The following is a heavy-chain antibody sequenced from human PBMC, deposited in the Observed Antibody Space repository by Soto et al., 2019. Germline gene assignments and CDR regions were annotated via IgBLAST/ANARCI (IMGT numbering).Heavy chain of an antibody. V-gene: IGHV1-46*03. Sequence: QMQLVQSGAEVKKPGASVKASCKAAGYPFTRHYIHWVRQAPGQVLERMGIINSSGGHTYYAQKFQGRVALFIDTSTSTGYMELSSLRSEDTAVYYCASDLLAAGSDALDIWGQGTMVTVSS. D-gene: IGHD6-13*01. J-gene: IGHJ3*02. CDR3: ASDLLAAGSDALDI. CDR2: INSSGGHT. CDR1: GYPFTRHY.